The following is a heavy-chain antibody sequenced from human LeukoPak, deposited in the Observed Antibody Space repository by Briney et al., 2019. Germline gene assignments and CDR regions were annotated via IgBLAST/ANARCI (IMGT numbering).Heavy chain of an antibody. J-gene: IGHJ4*02. Sequence: GGSLRLSCAASGFTFSSYAMSWVRQAPGKGLEWVSAISGSSGNTHYADSVKGRFTISRDNSKNTLYLQMNSLRAEDTAIYYCAKPARVGAVDYWGQGTLVTVSS. V-gene: IGHV3-23*01. CDR2: ISGSSGNT. D-gene: IGHD6-13*01. CDR3: AKPARVGAVDY. CDR1: GFTFSSYA.